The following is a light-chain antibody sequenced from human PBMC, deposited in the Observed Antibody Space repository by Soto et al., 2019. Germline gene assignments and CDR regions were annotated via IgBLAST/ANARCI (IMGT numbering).Light chain of an antibody. CDR2: TSS. J-gene: IGKJ5*01. CDR3: QQSHSTPIT. Sequence: DIQMTQSPSSLSASVGDRVTITCQAGHSISTYFNWFQQKPGKAHKVLIYTSSTLQSGVPSRFSGSGSGTDFTLTISSLQPEDFATYYCQQSHSTPITFGQRTRLEIK. CDR1: HSISTY. V-gene: IGKV1-39*01.